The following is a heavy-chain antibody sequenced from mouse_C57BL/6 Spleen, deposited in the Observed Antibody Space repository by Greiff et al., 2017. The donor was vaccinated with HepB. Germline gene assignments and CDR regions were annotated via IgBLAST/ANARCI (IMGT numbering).Heavy chain of an antibody. D-gene: IGHD2-4*01. CDR3: ARKAPYYYDCDGGYAMDY. CDR1: GYAFSSSW. Sequence: QVQLQQSGPELVKPGASVKLSCKASGYAFSSSWMNWVKQRPGKGLEWIGRIYPGDGDTNYNGKFKGKATLTADKSSSTAYMQLSSLTSEDSAVYFCARKAPYYYDCDGGYAMDYWGQGTTVTVSS. J-gene: IGHJ4*01. V-gene: IGHV1-82*01. CDR2: IYPGDGDT.